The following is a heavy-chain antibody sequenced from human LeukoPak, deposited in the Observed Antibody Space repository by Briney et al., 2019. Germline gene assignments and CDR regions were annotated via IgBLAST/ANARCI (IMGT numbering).Heavy chain of an antibody. CDR1: GFTFSSYS. V-gene: IGHV3-21*01. D-gene: IGHD2-15*01. J-gene: IGHJ4*02. CDR3: ARDRTGELVAATMAY. Sequence: GGSLRLSCAASGFTFSSYSMNWVRQAPGKGLEWVSSISSSSSSSYIYYADSVKGRFTISRDNAKNSLYLQMNSLRAEDTAVYYCARDRTGELVAATMAYWGQGTLVTVSS. CDR2: ISSSSSSSYI.